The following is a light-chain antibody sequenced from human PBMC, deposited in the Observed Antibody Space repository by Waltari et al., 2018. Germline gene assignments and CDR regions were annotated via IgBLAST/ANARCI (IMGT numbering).Light chain of an antibody. V-gene: IGKV1-12*01. CDR3: QQANSFPYS. CDR1: QFINRW. Sequence: DIQMTQSPSSVSASVGDRVTITCRASQFINRWLVWYQQKPGKAPKLLIYGASSLQSGGPSSVSGSGSGTDFTLTISSLQPEDFATYYCQQANSFPYSFGQGTKLEIE. J-gene: IGKJ2*03. CDR2: GAS.